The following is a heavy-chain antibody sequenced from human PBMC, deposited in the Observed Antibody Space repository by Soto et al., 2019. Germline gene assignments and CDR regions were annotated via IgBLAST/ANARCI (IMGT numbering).Heavy chain of an antibody. CDR2: ISAYNGNT. D-gene: IGHD4-17*01. V-gene: IGHV1-18*01. J-gene: IGHJ2*01. CDR3: ARGRSLPYSYGGTGPYP. CDR1: GYTFTSYG. Sequence: ASVKVSCKASGYTFTSYGISWVRQAPGQGLEWMGWISAYNGNTNYAQKLQGRVTMTTDTSTSTAYMELRSLRSDDTAVYYCARGRSLPYSYGGTGPYPWGRGTLVTVSS.